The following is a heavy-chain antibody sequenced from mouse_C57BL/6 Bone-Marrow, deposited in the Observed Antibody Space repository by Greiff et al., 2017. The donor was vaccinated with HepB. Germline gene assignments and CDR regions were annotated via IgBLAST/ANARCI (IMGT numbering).Heavy chain of an antibody. D-gene: IGHD3-3*01. V-gene: IGHV5-12*01. CDR1: GFTFSDYY. J-gene: IGHJ4*01. CDR3: ARLSWDRAMDY. Sequence: EVKVVESGGGLVQPGGSLKLSCAASGFTFSDYYMYWVRQTPEKRLEWVAYISNGGGSTYYPDTVKGRFTISRDNAKNTLYLQMSRLKSEDTAMYYCARLSWDRAMDYWGQGTSVTVSS. CDR2: ISNGGGST.